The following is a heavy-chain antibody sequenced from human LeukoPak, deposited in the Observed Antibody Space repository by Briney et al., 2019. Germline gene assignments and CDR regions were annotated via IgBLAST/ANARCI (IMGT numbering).Heavy chain of an antibody. Sequence: ASVKVSCKASGYTFTSYGISWVRQAPGQGLEWMGWISAYNGNTNYAQKLQGRVTMTTDTSTSTACMELRSLRSDDTAVYYCARVNDYDILTGPYYFDYWGQGTLVTVSS. V-gene: IGHV1-18*01. CDR1: GYTFTSYG. CDR3: ARVNDYDILTGPYYFDY. J-gene: IGHJ4*02. CDR2: ISAYNGNT. D-gene: IGHD3-9*01.